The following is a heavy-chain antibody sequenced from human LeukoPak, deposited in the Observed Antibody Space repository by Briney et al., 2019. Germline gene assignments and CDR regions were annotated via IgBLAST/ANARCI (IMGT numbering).Heavy chain of an antibody. CDR1: GGSISSHY. Sequence: SETQSLTCAVSGGSISSHYWSWIRQAAGKGLEWIGRIYTSGSTNYNPSLKSRVTMSVDTSKNQLSLKLSSVTAADTAVYYCASSPNWNYARGAFDIWGQGTMVTVSS. CDR2: IYTSGST. CDR3: ASSPNWNYARGAFDI. D-gene: IGHD1-7*01. V-gene: IGHV4-4*07. J-gene: IGHJ3*02.